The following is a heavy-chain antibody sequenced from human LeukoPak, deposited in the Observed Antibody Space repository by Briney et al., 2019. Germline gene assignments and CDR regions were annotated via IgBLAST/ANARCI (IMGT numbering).Heavy chain of an antibody. V-gene: IGHV3-30-3*01. CDR2: ISYDGSNK. CDR3: AVRSHWGSGSGFDY. CDR1: GFTFSSYA. Sequence: PGRSLRLSCAASGFTFSSYATHWVRQAPGKGLEWVAVISYDGSNKYYADSVKGRFTISRDNSKNTLYLQMNSLRAEDAAVYYCAVRSHWGSGSGFDYWGQGTLVTVSS. J-gene: IGHJ4*02. D-gene: IGHD3-16*01.